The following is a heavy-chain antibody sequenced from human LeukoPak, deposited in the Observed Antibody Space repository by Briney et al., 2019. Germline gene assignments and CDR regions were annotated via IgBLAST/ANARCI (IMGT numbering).Heavy chain of an antibody. Sequence: GASVKVSYQASGYTFTSYDINWVRQATGQGLEWMGWMNPTSGHTGYAQNFQGRVTMTRDTSISTAYMELNSLTSEDTAVYYCARSPVGVRKKHDFWGQGTLVVHSS. D-gene: IGHD3-10*01. J-gene: IGHJ4*02. V-gene: IGHV1-8*01. CDR3: ARSPVGVRKKHDF. CDR2: MNPTSGHT. CDR1: GYTFTSYD.